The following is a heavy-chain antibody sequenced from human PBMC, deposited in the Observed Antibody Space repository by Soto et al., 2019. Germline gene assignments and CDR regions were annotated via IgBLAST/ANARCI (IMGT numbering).Heavy chain of an antibody. V-gene: IGHV4-30-4*01. J-gene: IGHJ5*02. D-gene: IGHD3-16*01. CDR3: ARGGGLLWLPAFDT. CDR1: GDSITSSEYY. CDR2: ISYSGGT. Sequence: QVQLQESGPGLVKPSETLSLSCTVSGDSITSSEYYWSWIRQSPGKGLEWIGYISYSGGTYYNPSLRGRISMSVEPSKNQFSLMRNSGTAADTAVYYWARGGGLLWLPAFDTWGQGTPVTVSS.